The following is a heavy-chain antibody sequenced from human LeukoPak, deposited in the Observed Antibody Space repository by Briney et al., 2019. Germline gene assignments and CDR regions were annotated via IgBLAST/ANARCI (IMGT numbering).Heavy chain of an antibody. Sequence: ASVKVSFKASVYTFTSYDINWVRQATGQGLEWMGWMNPNSGNTGYAQKFQGRVTMTRNTSISTAYMELSSLRSEDTAVYYCARVTIVVVPAADPRYYYYMDVWGKGTTVTVSS. CDR3: ARVTIVVVPAADPRYYYYMDV. CDR2: MNPNSGNT. D-gene: IGHD2-2*01. V-gene: IGHV1-8*01. CDR1: VYTFTSYD. J-gene: IGHJ6*03.